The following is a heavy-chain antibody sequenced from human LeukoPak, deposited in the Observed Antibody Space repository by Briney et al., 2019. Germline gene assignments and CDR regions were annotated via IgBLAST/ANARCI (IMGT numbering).Heavy chain of an antibody. CDR2: IYYSGST. V-gene: IGHV4-39*01. Sequence: SETLSLTCTVSGGSISSSSYYWGWIRQPPGKGLEWIGSIYYSGSTYYNPSLKSRVTISVDTSKNQFSLKLSSVTAADTAVYYCARTYYDTLTGRTFDYWGQGTLVTVSS. D-gene: IGHD3-9*01. J-gene: IGHJ4*02. CDR3: ARTYYDTLTGRTFDY. CDR1: GGSISSSSYY.